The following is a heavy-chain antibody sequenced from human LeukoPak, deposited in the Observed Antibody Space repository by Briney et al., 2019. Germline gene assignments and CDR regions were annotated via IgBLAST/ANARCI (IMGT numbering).Heavy chain of an antibody. D-gene: IGHD4-17*01. V-gene: IGHV3-53*01. Sequence: PGGSLRLSCAASGFTVSSNFMAWVRQAPGKGLEWVSVIYGGGSTFYADSVKGRSTISRDNSQNTMYLQMNSLRAEDTAVYYCAKLDYGDYVAYWGQGTLVTVSS. CDR2: IYGGGST. CDR1: GFTVSSNF. J-gene: IGHJ4*02. CDR3: AKLDYGDYVAY.